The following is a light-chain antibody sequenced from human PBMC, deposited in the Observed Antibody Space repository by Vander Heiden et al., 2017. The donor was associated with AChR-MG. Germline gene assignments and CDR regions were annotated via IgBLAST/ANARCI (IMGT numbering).Light chain of an antibody. CDR2: AAS. CDR3: QQYGSSPQNT. V-gene: IGKV3-20*01. CDR1: QSVSSSY. Sequence: EIVLTQSPGTLSLSPGERATLSCRASQSVSSSYLAWYQQKPGQAPRLLIYAASSRATGIPDRFSGSGSGTDFTLTISRLEPEDSAVYYCQQYGSSPQNTVGQGTKLEIK. J-gene: IGKJ2*01.